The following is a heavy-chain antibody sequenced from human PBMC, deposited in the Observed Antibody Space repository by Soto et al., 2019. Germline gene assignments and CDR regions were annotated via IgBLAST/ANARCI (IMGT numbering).Heavy chain of an antibody. D-gene: IGHD4-17*01. CDR3: ARELHDYGDYGMDV. V-gene: IGHV1-18*04. J-gene: IGHJ6*02. CDR2: ISAYNGNT. Sequence: ASVKVSCKASGYTFTSYGISWVRQAPGQGLEWMGWISAYNGNTNYAQKLQGRVTMTTDTSTSTAYMELRSLRCDDTAVYYCARELHDYGDYGMDVWGQGTTVTVSS. CDR1: GYTFTSYG.